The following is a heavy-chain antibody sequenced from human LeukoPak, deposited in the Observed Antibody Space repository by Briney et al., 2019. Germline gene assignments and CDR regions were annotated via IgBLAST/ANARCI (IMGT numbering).Heavy chain of an antibody. J-gene: IGHJ4*02. CDR3: ASRLTGFRAYFDY. V-gene: IGHV1-69*13. CDR2: IIPIFGTA. D-gene: IGHD1-20*01. Sequence: SVKVSCKASGGTFSSYAISWVRQAPGQGLEWMGGIIPIFGTANYAQKFQGRVTITADESTSTAYMELSSLRSEDTAVYYCASRLTGFRAYFDYWGQGTLVTVSS. CDR1: GGTFSSYA.